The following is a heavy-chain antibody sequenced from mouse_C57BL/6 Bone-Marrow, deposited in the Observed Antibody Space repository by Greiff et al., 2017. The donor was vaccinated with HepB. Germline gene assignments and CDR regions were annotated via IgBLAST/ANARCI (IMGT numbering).Heavy chain of an antibody. D-gene: IGHD1-1*01. Sequence: EVNVVESGGGLVKPGGSLKLSCAASGFTFSSYAMSWVRQTPEKRLEWVATISDGGSYTYYPDNVKGRFTISRDNAKNNLYLQMSHLKSEDTAMYYCARDRGTTVVATDFDYWGQGTTLTVSS. CDR2: ISDGGSYT. CDR1: GFTFSSYA. V-gene: IGHV5-4*01. J-gene: IGHJ2*01. CDR3: ARDRGTTVVATDFDY.